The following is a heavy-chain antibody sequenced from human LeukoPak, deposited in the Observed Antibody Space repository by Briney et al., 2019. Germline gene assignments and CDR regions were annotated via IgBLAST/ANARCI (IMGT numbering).Heavy chain of an antibody. Sequence: PGGSLRLSCAASGFSFSNYEMNWVRQTPGKGLEWVSYMSSSGSMTWYADSVKGRFTISRDNAKRSLYLQMNSLRVEDTAVYYCAKLVVLPYFDSWGQGTLVTVSS. V-gene: IGHV3-48*03. CDR1: GFSFSNYE. D-gene: IGHD3-16*01. J-gene: IGHJ4*02. CDR2: MSSSGSMT. CDR3: AKLVVLPYFDS.